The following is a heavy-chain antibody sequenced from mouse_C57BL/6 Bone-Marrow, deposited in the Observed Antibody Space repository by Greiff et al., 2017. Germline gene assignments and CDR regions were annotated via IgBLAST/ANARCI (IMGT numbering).Heavy chain of an antibody. D-gene: IGHD2-3*01. V-gene: IGHV1-7*01. J-gene: IGHJ2*01. CDR3: ARRETGDGYYPLDY. CDR2: INPSSGYT. Sequence: QVQLQQSGAELAKPGASVKLSCKASGYTFTSYWMHWVKQRPGQGLEWIGYINPSSGYTKYNQKFKDKATLTADQSSSSAYMQLSSLTYEDSADYYCARRETGDGYYPLDYWGQGTTLTVSS. CDR1: GYTFTSYW.